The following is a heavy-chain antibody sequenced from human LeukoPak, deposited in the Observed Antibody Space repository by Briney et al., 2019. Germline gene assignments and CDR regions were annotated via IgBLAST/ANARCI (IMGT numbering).Heavy chain of an antibody. CDR3: AKGSLSDGTSYFDY. CDR2: IKQDGSEK. V-gene: IGHV3-7*03. CDR1: GFTFSSYW. D-gene: IGHD2-15*01. J-gene: IGHJ4*02. Sequence: QPGGSLRLSCGASGFTFSSYWMSWVRQAPGKGLEWVANIKQDGSEKYYVDSVKGRFTISRDNAKNSLYLQMNSLRAEDTAIYYCAKGSLSDGTSYFDYWGQGTLVTVSS.